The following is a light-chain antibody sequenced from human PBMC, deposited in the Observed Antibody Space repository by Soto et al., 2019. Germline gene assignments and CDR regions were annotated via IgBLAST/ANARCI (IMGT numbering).Light chain of an antibody. J-gene: IGLJ1*01. V-gene: IGLV2-14*01. CDR3: CSYTTSSTRV. Sequence: QSALTHPASVSWSPGQSIAISCTGSSSDVGFYNYISWYQQHPGKVPKLIIYEVTNRPSGVSNRFSGSKSGNAASLTISGLQAEDEADYYCCSYTTSSTRVFGTGTKVTVL. CDR2: EVT. CDR1: SSDVGFYNY.